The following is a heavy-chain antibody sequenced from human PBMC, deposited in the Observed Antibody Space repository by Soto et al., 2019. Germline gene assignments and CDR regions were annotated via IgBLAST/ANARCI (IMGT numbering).Heavy chain of an antibody. CDR2: FDPEDGET. CDR1: GYTLTELS. D-gene: IGHD3-3*01. CDR3: ATDLYYDFWSGYYA. Sequence: ASVKVSRKVSGYTLTELSMHWVRQAPGKGLEWMGGFDPEDGETIYAQKFQGRVTMTEDTSTDTAYMELSSLRSEDTAVYYCATDLYYDFWSGYYAWGQGTLVTVSS. J-gene: IGHJ5*02. V-gene: IGHV1-24*01.